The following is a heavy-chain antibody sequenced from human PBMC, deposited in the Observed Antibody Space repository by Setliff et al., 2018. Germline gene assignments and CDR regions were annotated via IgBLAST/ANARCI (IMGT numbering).Heavy chain of an antibody. Sequence: GGSLRLSCAASGFTFSSYWMHWVRQVPGKGLVWVSRINNDGSSTSYADSVKGRFTISRDNSENTLYLQMNSLRAEDTAVYYCARNWATAQHYYYGMDVWGQGTTVTVSS. V-gene: IGHV3-74*01. CDR3: ARNWATAQHYYYGMDV. J-gene: IGHJ6*02. CDR1: GFTFSSYW. CDR2: INNDGSST. D-gene: IGHD2-21*02.